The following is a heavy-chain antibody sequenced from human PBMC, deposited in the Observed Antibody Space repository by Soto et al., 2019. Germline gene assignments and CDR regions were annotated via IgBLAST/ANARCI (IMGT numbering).Heavy chain of an antibody. D-gene: IGHD6-6*01. V-gene: IGHV6-1*01. Sequence: PSQTLSLTCAISRHSVSNNIAAWNWIRQSPSRGLEWLARTYYRSKWYNDYAESVKSRITINPDTSKNQISLQLNSVTPEDTAVYYCARAVDSSSRIENYYMDVWSKGTTVPVSS. CDR2: TYYRSKWYN. J-gene: IGHJ6*03. CDR3: ARAVDSSSRIENYYMDV. CDR1: RHSVSNNIAA.